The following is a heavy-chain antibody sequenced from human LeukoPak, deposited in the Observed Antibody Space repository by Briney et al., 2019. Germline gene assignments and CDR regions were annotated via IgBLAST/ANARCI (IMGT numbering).Heavy chain of an antibody. Sequence: SETLSLTCAVYGGSFSGYYWSWIRQPPGKGLECIGEINHSGSTNYNPSLKSRVTISVDTSKNQFSLKLSSVTAADTAVYYCARVGDSSGYYYGITEYFQLWGQGTLVTVSS. V-gene: IGHV4-34*01. D-gene: IGHD3-22*01. CDR3: ARVGDSSGYYYGITEYFQL. CDR1: GGSFSGYY. CDR2: INHSGST. J-gene: IGHJ1*01.